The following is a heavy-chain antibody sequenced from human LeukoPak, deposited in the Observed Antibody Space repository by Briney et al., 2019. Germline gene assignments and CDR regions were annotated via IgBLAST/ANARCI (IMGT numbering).Heavy chain of an antibody. CDR1: GFTFSSYA. Sequence: GSLRLSCAASGFTFSSYAMSWVRQAPGKGLEWVSAISGGGGTYYAESVQGRFTISRDNSKNSLYLQMNSLRAEDTAVYYCAKGYFGSGNYYTPDYWGRGTLVTVSS. D-gene: IGHD3-10*01. V-gene: IGHV3-23*01. CDR2: ISGGGGT. CDR3: AKGYFGSGNYYTPDY. J-gene: IGHJ4*02.